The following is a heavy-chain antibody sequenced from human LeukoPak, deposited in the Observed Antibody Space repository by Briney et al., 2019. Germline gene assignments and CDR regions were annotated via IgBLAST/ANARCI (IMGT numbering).Heavy chain of an antibody. Sequence: ASVKVSCKASGYTFTSYDINWVRQATGQGLEWMGWMNPNSGNTGYAQKFQGRVTMTRNTSISTAYMELSSLRSEDTAVYYCARAPTRLGAARRGYYYYYMDVWGKGTTVTVSS. J-gene: IGHJ6*03. D-gene: IGHD6-6*01. CDR3: ARAPTRLGAARRGYYYYYMDV. CDR2: MNPNSGNT. CDR1: GYTFTSYD. V-gene: IGHV1-8*01.